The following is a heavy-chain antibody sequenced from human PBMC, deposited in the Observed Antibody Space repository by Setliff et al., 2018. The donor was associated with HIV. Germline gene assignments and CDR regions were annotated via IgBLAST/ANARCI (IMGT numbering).Heavy chain of an antibody. CDR3: ATLDYYGSQTYNLALHY. D-gene: IGHD3-10*01. Sequence: ASVKVSCKASGYTFTGYYMHWVRQAPGQGLEWMGWINPNSGGTNYAQKFQGRVTMTRDTSISTAYMELNSLRSEDTAMYYCATLDYYGSQTYNLALHYWGQGTLVTVSS. J-gene: IGHJ4*02. V-gene: IGHV1-2*02. CDR2: INPNSGGT. CDR1: GYTFTGYY.